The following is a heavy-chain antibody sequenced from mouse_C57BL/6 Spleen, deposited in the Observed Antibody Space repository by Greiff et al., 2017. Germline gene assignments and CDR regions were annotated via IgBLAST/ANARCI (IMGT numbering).Heavy chain of an antibody. CDR2: ISDGGSYT. J-gene: IGHJ3*01. D-gene: IGHD1-1*01. CDR3: ARDYYGSSYGFAY. CDR1: GFTFSSYA. V-gene: IGHV5-4*03. Sequence: DVMLVESGGGLVKPGGSLKLSCAASGFTFSSYAMSWVRQTPEKRLEWVATISDGGSYTYYPDNVKGRFTISRDNAKNNLYLQMSNLKSEDTAMYYCARDYYGSSYGFAYWGQGTLVTVSA.